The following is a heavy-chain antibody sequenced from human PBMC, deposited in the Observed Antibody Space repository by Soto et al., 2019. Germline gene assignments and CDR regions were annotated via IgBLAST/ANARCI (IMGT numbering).Heavy chain of an antibody. CDR3: ARELSGYSYGQYYYGMDV. J-gene: IGHJ6*02. CDR2: ISDTT. CDR1: GFTFSNFA. D-gene: IGHD5-18*01. V-gene: IGHV3-23*01. Sequence: GGSLRLSCAASGFTFSNFAFSWVRQGPGKGLEWVSAISDTTYYADSVKGRFTISRDNSVNTVFLQMNSLRAGDTAVYYCARELSGYSYGQYYYGMDVWGQGTTVTVSS.